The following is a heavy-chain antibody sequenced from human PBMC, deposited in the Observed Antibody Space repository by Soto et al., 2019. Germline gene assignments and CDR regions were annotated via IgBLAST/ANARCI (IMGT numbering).Heavy chain of an antibody. CDR3: ARTPDCTNGVCSAGFDY. J-gene: IGHJ4*02. D-gene: IGHD2-8*01. V-gene: IGHV3-11*06. CDR2: ISSSSSYT. CDR1: GFTFSDYY. Sequence: NPGGSLRLSCAASGFTFSDYYMSWIRQAPGKGLEWVSYISSSSSYTNYADSVKGRFTISRGNAKNSLYLQMNSLRAEDTAVYYCARTPDCTNGVCSAGFDYWGQGTLVTVSS.